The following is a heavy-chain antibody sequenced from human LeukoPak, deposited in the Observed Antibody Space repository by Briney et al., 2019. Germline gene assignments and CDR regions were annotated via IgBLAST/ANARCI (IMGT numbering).Heavy chain of an antibody. Sequence: PGGSLRLSCAASGFTFSTYWMHWVRQAPGKGLVWVSRINSDGSVTSYADSVKGRFTISRDNAKNTLYLQMNSLRAEDTAVYYCARFYDSSGPGYWGQGALVTVSS. CDR2: INSDGSVT. D-gene: IGHD3-22*01. J-gene: IGHJ4*02. CDR1: GFTFSTYW. V-gene: IGHV3-74*01. CDR3: ARFYDSSGPGY.